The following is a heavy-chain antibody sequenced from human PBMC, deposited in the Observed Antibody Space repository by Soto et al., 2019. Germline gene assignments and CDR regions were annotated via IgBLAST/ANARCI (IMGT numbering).Heavy chain of an antibody. V-gene: IGHV4-61*03. CDR3: ARVFWDDFLSVVYGMDV. CDR1: GGSVSSGSYY. CDR2: IHYSGSP. D-gene: IGHD1-1*01. Sequence: SETLSLTCTVSGGSVSSGSYYWSWIRQSPGKGLEWIGYIHYSGSPNYNPSLRSRVTISADTSKNHFSLKLSSVSAADTAVYYCARVFWDDFLSVVYGMDVWGQGTTVTVSS. J-gene: IGHJ6*02.